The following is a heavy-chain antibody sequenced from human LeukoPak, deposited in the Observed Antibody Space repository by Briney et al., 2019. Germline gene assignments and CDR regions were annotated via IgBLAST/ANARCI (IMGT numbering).Heavy chain of an antibody. J-gene: IGHJ4*02. V-gene: IGHV1-8*01. CDR1: GYTFTSYD. CDR3: ARGPLNSYGCPINN. D-gene: IGHD5-18*01. Sequence: ASVKVSCKASGYTFTSYDINWVRQATGQGLEWMGWMNPNSGNTGYVQKFQGRVTMTRNTSISTAYMELISLRSEDTAVYYCARGPLNSYGCPINNWGQGTLVTVSS. CDR2: MNPNSGNT.